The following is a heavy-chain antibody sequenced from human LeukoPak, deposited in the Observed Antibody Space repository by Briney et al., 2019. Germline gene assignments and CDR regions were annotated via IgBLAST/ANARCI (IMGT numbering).Heavy chain of an antibody. V-gene: IGHV3-74*01. J-gene: IGHJ4*02. Sequence: GGSLRLSCAASGFTFTSYAMTWVRQVPGKGLVWVSRINSDGTGTSYADSVKGRFTISRDNAKNTLYLQMNGLRAEDTAVYYCARHLTYGGWDSWGQGTLVTVSS. CDR1: GFTFTSYA. D-gene: IGHD4-23*01. CDR2: INSDGTGT. CDR3: ARHLTYGGWDS.